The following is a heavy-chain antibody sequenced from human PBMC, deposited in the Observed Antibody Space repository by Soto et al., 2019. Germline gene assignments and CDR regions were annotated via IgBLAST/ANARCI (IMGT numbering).Heavy chain of an antibody. Sequence: ASVKVSFNASGYTFTSYVMHLVRQAPGQRLEWMGWINAGNGNTKYSQKFQGRVTITRDTSASTAYMELSSLRSEDTAVYYCARGIRYCSGGSCYPYGMDVWGQGTTVTVSS. V-gene: IGHV1-3*01. CDR3: ARGIRYCSGGSCYPYGMDV. CDR1: GYTFTSYV. D-gene: IGHD2-15*01. J-gene: IGHJ6*02. CDR2: INAGNGNT.